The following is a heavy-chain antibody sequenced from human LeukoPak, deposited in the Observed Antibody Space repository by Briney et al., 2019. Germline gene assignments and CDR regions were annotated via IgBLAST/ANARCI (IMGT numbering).Heavy chain of an antibody. CDR3: ARSGFGELNYFDY. J-gene: IGHJ4*02. D-gene: IGHD3-10*01. CDR2: ISGYNGNI. V-gene: IGHV1-18*01. Sequence: ASVKVSCKASGYTFSNYGISWVRQAPGQGLEWMGWISGYNGNINYAQKFQGRVAMTTDTSTTTAYLELRSLRSDDTAVYYCARSGFGELNYFDYWGQGTLVTVSS. CDR1: GYTFSNYG.